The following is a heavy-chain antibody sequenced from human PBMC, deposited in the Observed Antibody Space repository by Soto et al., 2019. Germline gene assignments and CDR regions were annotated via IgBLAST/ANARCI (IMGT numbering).Heavy chain of an antibody. D-gene: IGHD5-12*01. CDR1: GFTFGNYW. Sequence: QPGGSLRLSCAASGFTFGNYWMTWVRQAPGKGLEWVANIKGDGGAKSYLDSVRGRFTVSRDNSENSLFLQMNILRAEDTAVYYCALMEATESLAFEIWGQGTMVTGSS. V-gene: IGHV3-7*05. CDR2: IKGDGGAK. CDR3: ALMEATESLAFEI. J-gene: IGHJ3*02.